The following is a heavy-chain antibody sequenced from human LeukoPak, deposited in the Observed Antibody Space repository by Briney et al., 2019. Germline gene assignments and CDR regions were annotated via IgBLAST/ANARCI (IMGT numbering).Heavy chain of an antibody. J-gene: IGHJ4*02. V-gene: IGHV4-59*08. Sequence: PSETLSLTCSVSRGSISSNYWSWIRQPPGKPLEGIGYIYYSGSTTYNPSLKGRVTISLDTSKNQFSLKLRSVTAADTAVYYCARHREFSSSGNYFDYWGQGTLVTVSS. D-gene: IGHD6-6*01. CDR1: RGSISSNY. CDR3: ARHREFSSSGNYFDY. CDR2: IYYSGST.